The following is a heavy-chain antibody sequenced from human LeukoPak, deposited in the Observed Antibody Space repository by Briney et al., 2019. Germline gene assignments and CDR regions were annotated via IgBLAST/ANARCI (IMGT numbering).Heavy chain of an antibody. CDR3: AKSPTVDAAFDI. J-gene: IGHJ3*02. V-gene: IGHV3-23*01. CDR2: IGYTGDST. D-gene: IGHD4-23*01. Sequence: GGSLRLSCAASGFTFSSYSMNWVRQSPGKGLEWVSGIGYTGDSTFYADSVKGRFTVSRDSSKNTLFLHMNSLRAEDTALYYCAKSPTVDAAFDIWGQGTMVTVSS. CDR1: GFTFSSYS.